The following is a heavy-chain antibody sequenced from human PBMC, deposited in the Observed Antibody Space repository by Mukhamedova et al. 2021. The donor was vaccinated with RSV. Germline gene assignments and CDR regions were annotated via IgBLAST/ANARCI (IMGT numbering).Heavy chain of an antibody. CDR2: INSDASST. CDR3: AAETGDYGYLDH. J-gene: IGHJ4*02. D-gene: IGHD4-17*01. V-gene: IGHV3-74*01. Sequence: VRQAPGKGPVWVSRINSDASSTSYADSVKGRFTISRDDAKNTLYLQMNSLRAEDTAVYFCAAETGDYGYLDHWGQGTLVTVSS.